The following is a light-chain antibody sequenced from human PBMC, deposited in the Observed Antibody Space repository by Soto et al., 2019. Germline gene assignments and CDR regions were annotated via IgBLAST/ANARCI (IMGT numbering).Light chain of an antibody. Sequence: QSVLTQPPSVSAAPGQKVTISCSGSSSNIGNNYVSWYQQLPGTAPKLLIYGNDNRPSGIPDRFSGSKSGTSATLGITGLQTGDEADYYCATWEGSLSVVILGGGTKLTVL. J-gene: IGLJ2*01. CDR1: SSNIGNNY. CDR3: ATWEGSLSVVI. V-gene: IGLV1-51*01. CDR2: GND.